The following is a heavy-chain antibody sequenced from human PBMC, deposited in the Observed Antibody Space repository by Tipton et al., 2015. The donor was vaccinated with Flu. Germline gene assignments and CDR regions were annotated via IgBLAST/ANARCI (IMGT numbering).Heavy chain of an antibody. CDR3: ARDLHGWGSHGFDI. CDR2: IHRSGST. J-gene: IGHJ3*02. V-gene: IGHV4-38-2*02. D-gene: IGHD3-10*01. Sequence: TLSLTCSVFGDSIDSRYYWGWIRQPPGKGLEWIATIHRSGSTKYNPSLKSRLTISIDTSKNQFSLKLSSVTAADTAVYYCARDLHGWGSHGFDIWGPGTLVTVSS. CDR1: GDSIDSRYY.